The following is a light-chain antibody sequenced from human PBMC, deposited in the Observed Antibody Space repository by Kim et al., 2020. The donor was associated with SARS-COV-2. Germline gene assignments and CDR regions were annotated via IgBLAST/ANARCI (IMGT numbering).Light chain of an antibody. V-gene: IGKV1-39*01. CDR1: QSISSY. Sequence: TCVGDRVTMTCRASQSISSYLKWYQQKPGKAPKLLIYAASSLQSGVPSRFSGSGSGTDFTLTISSLQPEDFATYYCQQSYSTPLTFGGGTKVDIK. CDR3: QQSYSTPLT. J-gene: IGKJ4*01. CDR2: AAS.